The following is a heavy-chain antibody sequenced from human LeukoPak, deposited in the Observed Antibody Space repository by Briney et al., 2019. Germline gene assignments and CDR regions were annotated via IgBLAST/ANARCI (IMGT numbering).Heavy chain of an antibody. J-gene: IGHJ4*02. V-gene: IGHV2-5*01. CDR2: IYWNDDK. Sequence: SGPTLVNPTQTLTLTCTFSGLSLSTSGEGVGWIRQPPGKALEWLALIYWNDDKRYRPSLKNRLTITEDTSKNQVVLTVTNMDPVDTATYYCAHRRHSSSWYDYWGQGTLVTVSS. D-gene: IGHD6-13*01. CDR1: GLSLSTSGEG. CDR3: AHRRHSSSWYDY.